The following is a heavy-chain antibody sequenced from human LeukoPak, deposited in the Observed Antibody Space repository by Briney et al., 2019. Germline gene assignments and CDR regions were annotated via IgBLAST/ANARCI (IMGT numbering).Heavy chain of an antibody. V-gene: IGHV4-34*01. D-gene: IGHD6-13*01. Sequence: SETLSLTCAVYGGSFSGYYWSWIRQPPGKGLEWIVEINHSGSTNYNPSLRSRVTISVDTSKNQFSLKPSSVTAADTAVYYCSGGPGYSSSWYFDIWGQGTMVTVTS. CDR1: GGSFSGYY. CDR2: INHSGST. CDR3: SGGPGYSSSWYFDI. J-gene: IGHJ3*02.